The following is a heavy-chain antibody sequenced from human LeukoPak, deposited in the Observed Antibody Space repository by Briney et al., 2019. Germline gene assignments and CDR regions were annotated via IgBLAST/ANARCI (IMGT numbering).Heavy chain of an antibody. D-gene: IGHD1-26*01. V-gene: IGHV4-61*02. Sequence: PSETLSLTCTVSGGSISSGSYYWSWIRQPAGKGLEWIGRIYTSGSTNYNPSLKSRVTISVDTSKNQFSLKLSSVTAADTAVYYCARDRSGSYLGAYYYYYYYMDVWGKGTTVTISS. CDR3: ARDRSGSYLGAYYYYYYYMDV. J-gene: IGHJ6*03. CDR1: GGSISSGSYY. CDR2: IYTSGST.